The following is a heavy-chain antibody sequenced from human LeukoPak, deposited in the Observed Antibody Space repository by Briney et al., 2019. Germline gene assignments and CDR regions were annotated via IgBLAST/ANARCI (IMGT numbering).Heavy chain of an antibody. CDR1: GGSINYYY. Sequence: PSETLSLTCTVSGGSINYYYWSWIRQPPGKGLEWFGYTYYSGSTYYNPTLKSPFTISVDTSKNQFSLKLSSVTAADTAVYYCARETPGAGYFDYWGQGILVTVSS. CDR2: TYYSGST. CDR3: ARETPGAGYFDY. V-gene: IGHV4-59*01. D-gene: IGHD1-1*01. J-gene: IGHJ4*02.